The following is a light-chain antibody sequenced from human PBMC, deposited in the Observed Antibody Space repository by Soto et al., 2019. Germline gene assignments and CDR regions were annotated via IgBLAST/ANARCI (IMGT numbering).Light chain of an antibody. Sequence: EIVMTQSPVTLSVSPGERATLSCRASQSVNSNLAWYQQKPGQAPRLLIYGASTRATGIPARFSGSGSGTEFTLTISSLRSEDFAVYYCQQYNNWPLTFGGGTKVEIK. CDR2: GAS. V-gene: IGKV3-15*01. J-gene: IGKJ4*01. CDR3: QQYNNWPLT. CDR1: QSVNSN.